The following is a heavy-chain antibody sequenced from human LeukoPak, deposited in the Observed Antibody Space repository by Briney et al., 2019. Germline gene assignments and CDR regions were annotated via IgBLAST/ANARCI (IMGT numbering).Heavy chain of an antibody. CDR2: INHSGST. Sequence: PSETLSLTCAVYGGSFSGYYWSWIRQPPGKGLEWIGEINHSGSTNYNPSLKSRVTISVDTSKNQFSLKLSSVTAADTAVYYCARRRGYSYGYLEDYWGQGTLVTVSS. CDR3: ARRRGYSYGYLEDY. D-gene: IGHD5-18*01. J-gene: IGHJ4*02. V-gene: IGHV4-34*01. CDR1: GGSFSGYY.